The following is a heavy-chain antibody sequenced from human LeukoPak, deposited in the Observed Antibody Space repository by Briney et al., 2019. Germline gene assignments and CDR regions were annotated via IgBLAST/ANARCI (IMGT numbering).Heavy chain of an antibody. CDR3: ATVYITIFGVVIIRYFDY. CDR1: GYTPTELS. CDR2: FDSEDGET. D-gene: IGHD3-3*01. V-gene: IGHV1-24*01. J-gene: IGHJ4*02. Sequence: GASVKVSCKVSGYTPTELSMHWVRQAPGKGLEWMGGFDSEDGETIYAQKFQGRVIMTEDTSTDTAYMELSSLRSEDTAVYYCATVYITIFGVVIIRYFDYWGQGTLVTVSS.